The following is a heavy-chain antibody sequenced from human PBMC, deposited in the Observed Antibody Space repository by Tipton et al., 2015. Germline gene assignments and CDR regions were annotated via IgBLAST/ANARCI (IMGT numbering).Heavy chain of an antibody. J-gene: IGHJ4*02. CDR1: AYSISTDYY. CDR3: VRARGRHGGLFDS. Sequence: TLSLTCAVSAYSISTDYYWVWIRQPPGKGLEWIGTISHSGNTFYNPSLKSRVTISVDTSKTQFSLKVSSVTAADTAMYYCVRARGRHGGLFDSWGQGTLVIVSS. D-gene: IGHD4-23*01. V-gene: IGHV4-38-2*01. CDR2: ISHSGNT.